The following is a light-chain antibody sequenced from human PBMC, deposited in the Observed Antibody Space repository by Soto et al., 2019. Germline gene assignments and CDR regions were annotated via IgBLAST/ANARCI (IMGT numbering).Light chain of an antibody. Sequence: DIQMTQSPSSVSASVGDRDTITCRASQGFITWLAWYRRKPGRAPERLIYSASSLRSGVPSRFSGSGSGTDFTLTISSLQPVDFATYYCHQANSFPRTFGGGTEVEIK. V-gene: IGKV1-12*01. CDR3: HQANSFPRT. J-gene: IGKJ4*01. CDR2: SAS. CDR1: QGFITW.